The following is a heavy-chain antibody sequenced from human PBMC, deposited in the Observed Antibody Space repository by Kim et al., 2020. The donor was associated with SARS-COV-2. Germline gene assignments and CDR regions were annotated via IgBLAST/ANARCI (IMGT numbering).Heavy chain of an antibody. CDR3: AKISLTTGQRGGVF. V-gene: IGHV3-30*18. J-gene: IGHJ1*01. Sequence: GGSLRLSCTASGFIFSDYGMHWVRQAPGKGLEWVAMISYDGTFKYYGDSMKGRFTISRDNSKNTLYLQLNSLRPDDTAIYYCAKISLTTGQRGGVFWGQGTLVTVSS. CDR2: ISYDGTFK. CDR1: GFIFSDYG. D-gene: IGHD1-1*01.